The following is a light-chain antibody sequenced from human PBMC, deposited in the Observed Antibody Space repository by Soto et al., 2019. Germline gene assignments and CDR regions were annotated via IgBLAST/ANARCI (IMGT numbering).Light chain of an antibody. CDR1: SSDIGAYAY. J-gene: IGLJ2*01. CDR2: DVH. CDR3: GSYTRSNSVI. V-gene: IGLV2-14*03. Sequence: QSALTQPASVSGSPGQSIAISCTGTSSDIGAYAYVSWYQQHPGNIPKLIVFDVHYRPAGVSSLFSGSKSGNTASLTISGLQAEDEADYYCGSYTRSNSVIFGGGTKVTVL.